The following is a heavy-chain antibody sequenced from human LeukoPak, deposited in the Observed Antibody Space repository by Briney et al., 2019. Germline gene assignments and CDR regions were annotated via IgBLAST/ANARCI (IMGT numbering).Heavy chain of an antibody. Sequence: PGGSLRLSCAASGFTFDDHGMSWVRQAPGKGLEWVSGINWNGGSTGYADSVKGRFTISRENAKNSLYLQMNSLRAEDTALYYCARARGSGGSGSYSFFDYWGQGTLVTVSS. CDR2: INWNGGST. CDR1: GFTFDDHG. V-gene: IGHV3-20*04. CDR3: ARARGSGGSGSYSFFDY. D-gene: IGHD3-10*01. J-gene: IGHJ4*02.